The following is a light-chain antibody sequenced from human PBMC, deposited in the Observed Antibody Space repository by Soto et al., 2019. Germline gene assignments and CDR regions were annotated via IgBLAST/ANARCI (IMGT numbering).Light chain of an antibody. CDR2: DAY. Sequence: DIQMTQSPSILSASVGDRVTITCRASQIISSRLAWYQQKPGKAPKLLIYDAYNLESGVPSRFSGSGSGTDFTLTISSLQPDDFATYYCQQYNSYSLTFGGGTKVEIK. J-gene: IGKJ4*01. CDR3: QQYNSYSLT. CDR1: QIISSR. V-gene: IGKV1-5*01.